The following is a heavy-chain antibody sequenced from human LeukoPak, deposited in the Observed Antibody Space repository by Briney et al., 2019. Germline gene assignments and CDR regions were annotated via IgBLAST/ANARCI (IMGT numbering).Heavy chain of an antibody. CDR3: ARPIVAVTVYYYYYGMDV. Sequence: GGSLRLSCAASRFTFSSYAMHWVRQAPGKGLEWVAVISYDGGNKYYADSVKSRFTISRDNSKNTLYLQMNSLRAEDTAVYYCARPIVAVTVYYYYYGMDVWGQGTTVTVSS. V-gene: IGHV3-30-3*01. D-gene: IGHD6-13*01. J-gene: IGHJ6*02. CDR2: ISYDGGNK. CDR1: RFTFSSYA.